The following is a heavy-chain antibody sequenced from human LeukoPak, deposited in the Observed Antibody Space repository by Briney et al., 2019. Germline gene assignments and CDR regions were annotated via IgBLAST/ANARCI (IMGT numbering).Heavy chain of an antibody. D-gene: IGHD6-25*01. J-gene: IGHJ1*01. CDR1: GFIFSNYG. Sequence: SGGPLRLSCAASGFIFSNYGMHWVRQAPDKALEGVAVISHDGRTAFYADSVKGRFTISRDNSKNTLGLQMFSLRVEDTAVYFCAKEPTSYSSGWYFHHWGQGTLVTVSS. CDR3: AKEPTSYSSGWYFHH. V-gene: IGHV3-30*18. CDR2: ISHDGRTA.